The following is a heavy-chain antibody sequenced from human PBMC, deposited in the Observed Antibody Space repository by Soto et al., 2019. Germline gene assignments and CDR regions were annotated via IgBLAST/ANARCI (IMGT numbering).Heavy chain of an antibody. Sequence: PSXTLSLACTVSGGSISSYYWSWIRQPPGKGLEWIGYIYYSGSTNYNPSLRSRVTISVDTSKNQFSLKLSSVTAADTAVYYCAKTHGDYDAFDIWGQGTMVTVSS. CDR1: GGSISSYY. V-gene: IGHV4-59*08. J-gene: IGHJ3*02. CDR3: AKTHGDYDAFDI. D-gene: IGHD4-17*01. CDR2: IYYSGST.